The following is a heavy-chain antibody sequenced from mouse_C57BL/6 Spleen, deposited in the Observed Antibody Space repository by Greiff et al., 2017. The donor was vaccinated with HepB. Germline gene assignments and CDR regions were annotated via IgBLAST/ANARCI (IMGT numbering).Heavy chain of an antibody. Sequence: LVESGAELARPGASVKLSCKASGYTFTSYGISWVKQRTGQGLEWIGEIYPRSGNTYYNEKFKGKATLTADKSSSTAYMELRSLTSEDSAVYFCARREGSQGYYYAMDYWGQGTSVTVSS. J-gene: IGHJ4*01. V-gene: IGHV1-81*01. CDR2: IYPRSGNT. CDR3: ARREGSQGYYYAMDY. CDR1: GYTFTSYG.